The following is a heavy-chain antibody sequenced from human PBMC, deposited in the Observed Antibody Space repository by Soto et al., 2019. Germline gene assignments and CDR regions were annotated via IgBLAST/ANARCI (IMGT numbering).Heavy chain of an antibody. J-gene: IGHJ3*02. CDR3: ARVERGTATTVVDAFDI. V-gene: IGHV4-34*01. D-gene: IGHD1-1*01. CDR2: MSHSGGT. Sequence: QVQLQQWGAGLLKPSETLSLTCAVYGGFVSSGSYYWSWIRQPPGKGLEWIGEMSHSGGTHFNPFLKGRVTIAVTTSKNQFSLKMRSVAAADTALYYCARVERGTATTVVDAFDIWGPGTMVTVSS. CDR1: GGFVSSGSYY.